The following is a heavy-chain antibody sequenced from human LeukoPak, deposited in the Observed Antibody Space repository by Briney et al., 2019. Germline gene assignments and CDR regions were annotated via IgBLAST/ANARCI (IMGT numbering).Heavy chain of an antibody. Sequence: GGSLRLSCAASGFTFSSYTMNWVRQAPGKGLEWVSFISTSGSPIYYADSVKGRFTISRDNAKNSLYLQMISLRVEDTAVYYCARDHIWYFDLWGRGTLVTVSS. J-gene: IGHJ2*01. CDR1: GFTFSSYT. CDR2: ISTSGSPI. V-gene: IGHV3-48*01. CDR3: ARDHIWYFDL.